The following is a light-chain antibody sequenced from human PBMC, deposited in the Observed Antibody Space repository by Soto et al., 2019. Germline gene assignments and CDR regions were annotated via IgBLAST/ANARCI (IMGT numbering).Light chain of an antibody. J-gene: IGKJ1*01. Sequence: EIVMTQFPATSSMSPGERATLSCRASQSVSSNLAWYQQKPGQAPRLLIYGASTRATGIPARFSGSGSGTEFTLTISSLQSEDFAVYYCQQYNNWPPAFGQGTKV. CDR3: QQYNNWPPA. CDR1: QSVSSN. V-gene: IGKV3-15*01. CDR2: GAS.